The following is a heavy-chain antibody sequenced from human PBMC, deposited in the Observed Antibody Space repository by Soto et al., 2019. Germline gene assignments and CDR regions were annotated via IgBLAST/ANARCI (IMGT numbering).Heavy chain of an antibody. J-gene: IGHJ4*02. CDR1: GFTFSSYR. CDR3: ARVHRSGSFDY. V-gene: IGHV3-7*03. D-gene: IGHD3-10*01. CDR2: IKQDGSEK. Sequence: ESGGGLVQPGGSLRLSCAASGFTFSSYRVIWVRQAPGKGLEWVADIKQDGSEKYYVDSVKGRFTISRDNAKNSVYLQMNSLRTEDTAVYSCARVHRSGSFDYWGQGTLVTVSS.